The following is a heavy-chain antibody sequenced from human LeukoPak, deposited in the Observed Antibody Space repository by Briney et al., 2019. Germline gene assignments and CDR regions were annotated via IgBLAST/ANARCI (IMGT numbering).Heavy chain of an antibody. D-gene: IGHD2-2*01. V-gene: IGHV3-74*01. CDR2: INSDGSST. CDR3: ARALLGYCSSTSCPLDY. CDR1: GFTFSSYW. Sequence: PGGSLRLSCAASGFTFSSYWMYWVRQAPGKGLVWVSRINSDGSSTDYVDSVKGRFTISRDNAKNTLYLQMNSLRAEDTAVYYCARALLGYCSSTSCPLDYWGQGTLVTVSS. J-gene: IGHJ4*02.